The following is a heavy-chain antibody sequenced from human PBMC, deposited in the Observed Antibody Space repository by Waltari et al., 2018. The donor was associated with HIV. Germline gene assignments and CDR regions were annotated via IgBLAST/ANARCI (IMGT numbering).Heavy chain of an antibody. Sequence: EAPLVESGGGLVEQGGSLRLSCDASGFTVAHAWMNWVRQAPGKGLEWVARIKGKTDAGTRDFAAPVKGRFSISRNYLKNTVDLQMNNLKTEDTALYYCAAGTGRSDFDYWGQGTLVTVSS. CDR1: GFTVAHAW. V-gene: IGHV3-15*01. CDR2: IKGKTDAGTR. D-gene: IGHD7-27*01. J-gene: IGHJ4*02. CDR3: AAGTGRSDFDY.